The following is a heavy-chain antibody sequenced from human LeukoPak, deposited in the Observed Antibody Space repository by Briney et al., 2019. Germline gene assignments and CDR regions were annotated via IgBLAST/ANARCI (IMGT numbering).Heavy chain of an antibody. Sequence: PGGSLRLSCVASGFTFSSYSMNWVRQAPGKGLEWVSSISSSSSYIYYADSVKGRFTISRDNAKNSLYLQMNSLRAEDTAVYYCARAGSYPYYYYGMDVWGQGTTVTVSS. CDR1: GFTFSSYS. V-gene: IGHV3-21*01. J-gene: IGHJ6*02. CDR3: ARAGSYPYYYYGMDV. D-gene: IGHD1-26*01. CDR2: ISSSSSYI.